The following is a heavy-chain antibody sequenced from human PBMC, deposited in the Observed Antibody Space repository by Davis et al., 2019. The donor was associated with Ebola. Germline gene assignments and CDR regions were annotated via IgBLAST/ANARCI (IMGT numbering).Heavy chain of an antibody. CDR1: GFTFSSYA. CDR3: ASFEAAAFDY. Sequence: PGGSLRLSCAASGFTFSSYAMHWVRQAPGKGLEWVAVISYDGSNKYYADSVKGRFTISRDNSKNTLYLQMNSLRAEDTAVYYCASFEAAAFDYWGQGTLVTVSS. V-gene: IGHV3-30-3*01. CDR2: ISYDGSNK. D-gene: IGHD2-15*01. J-gene: IGHJ4*02.